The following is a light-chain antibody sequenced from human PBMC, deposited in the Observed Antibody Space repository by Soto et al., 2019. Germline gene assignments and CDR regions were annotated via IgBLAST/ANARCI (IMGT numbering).Light chain of an antibody. CDR1: SSDVCGYNY. J-gene: IGLJ1*01. Sequence: QSVLPQPASVSGSPGQSITISCTGTSSDVCGYNYVSWYQQHPGKAPKFMIYDVSNRPSGVSNRFSGSKSGNTASLTISGLQAEDEADYYCSSYTTSNTRQIVFGTGTKVTVL. V-gene: IGLV2-14*01. CDR2: DVS. CDR3: SSYTTSNTRQIV.